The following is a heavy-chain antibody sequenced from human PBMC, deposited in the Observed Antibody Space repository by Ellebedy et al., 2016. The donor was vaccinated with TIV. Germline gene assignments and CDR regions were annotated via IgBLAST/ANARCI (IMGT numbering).Heavy chain of an antibody. CDR1: GYTFTGYY. CDR3: ARSGAGVTWVYDAFDI. J-gene: IGHJ3*02. CDR2: INPNSGGT. Sequence: ASVKVSCKASGYTFTGYYMHWVRQAPGQGLEWMGWINPNSGGTNYAQKFQGRVTMTRDTSISTAYMELSRPRSDDTAVYYCARSGAGVTWVYDAFDIWGQGTVVTVSS. V-gene: IGHV1-2*02. D-gene: IGHD4-11*01.